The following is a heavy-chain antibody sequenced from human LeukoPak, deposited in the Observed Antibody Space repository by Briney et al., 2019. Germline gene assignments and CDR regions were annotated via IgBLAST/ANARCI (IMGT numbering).Heavy chain of an antibody. V-gene: IGHV3-23*05. CDR2: IGSDNKP. CDR3: ARGLAAAGSDY. D-gene: IGHD6-13*01. CDR1: GFTFSAYA. Sequence: PGGSLRLSCEASGFTFSAYAMTWVRQAPGKGLEWVSSIGSDNKPHYSESVKGRFAISRDNSKSMLFLQLNSLRAEDTAVYYCARGLAAAGSDYWGQGTLVTVSS. J-gene: IGHJ4*02.